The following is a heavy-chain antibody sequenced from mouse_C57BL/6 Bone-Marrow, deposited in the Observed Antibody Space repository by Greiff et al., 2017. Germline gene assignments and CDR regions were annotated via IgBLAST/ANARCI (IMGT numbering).Heavy chain of an antibody. CDR2: IDPSDSYT. CDR1: GYTFTSYW. J-gene: IGHJ3*01. Sequence: QVQLQQPGAELVKPGASVKLSCKASGYTFTSYWMQWVKQRPGQGLEWIGEIDPSDSYTNYNHKFKGKATLTVDTSSNTAYMQLSSLTSEDSAVYDCARYYGYPWFAYCGQGTLVTVSA. CDR3: ARYYGYPWFAY. D-gene: IGHD2-2*01. V-gene: IGHV1-50*01.